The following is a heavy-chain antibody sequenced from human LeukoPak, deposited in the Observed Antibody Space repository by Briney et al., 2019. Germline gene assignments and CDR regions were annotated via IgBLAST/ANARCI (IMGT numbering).Heavy chain of an antibody. V-gene: IGHV3-48*01. J-gene: IGHJ4*02. D-gene: IGHD1-26*01. CDR1: GITFSSYS. Sequence: GGSLRLSCEASGITFSSYSINWVRQAPGRGLEWVSYISASNSTIYYADSLKGRFTISRDNAKNSMYLQMNSLRAEDTAVYYCASGGATSFDYWGQGTLVTVSS. CDR3: ASGGATSFDY. CDR2: ISASNSTI.